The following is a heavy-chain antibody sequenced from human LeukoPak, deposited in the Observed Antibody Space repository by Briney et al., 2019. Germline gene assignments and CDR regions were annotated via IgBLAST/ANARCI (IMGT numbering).Heavy chain of an antibody. CDR1: CGSFSGYY. Sequence: PSETLSLTCAVYCGSFSGYYWSWIRQPPGKGLEWIGEINHSGSTNYNPSLKSRVTISVDTSKNQFSLKLSSVTAADTAVYYCARGGRDYGSGSYRRTYFDYWGQGTLVTVSS. D-gene: IGHD3-10*01. J-gene: IGHJ4*02. V-gene: IGHV4-34*01. CDR3: ARGGRDYGSGSYRRTYFDY. CDR2: INHSGST.